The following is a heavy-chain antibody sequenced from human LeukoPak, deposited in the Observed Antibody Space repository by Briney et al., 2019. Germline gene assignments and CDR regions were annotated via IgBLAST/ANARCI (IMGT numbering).Heavy chain of an antibody. V-gene: IGHV4-59*01. D-gene: IGHD6-13*01. CDR2: IYYSGST. CDR3: ARGVAAAGTFYYGMDV. CDR1: GGSISSYY. J-gene: IGHJ6*02. Sequence: KPSETLSLTCTVSGGSISSYYWSWIRQPPGKGLEWIGYIYYSGSTNYNPSLKCRVTISVDTSKNQFSLKLSSVTAADTAVYYCARGVAAAGTFYYGMDVWGQGTTVTVSS.